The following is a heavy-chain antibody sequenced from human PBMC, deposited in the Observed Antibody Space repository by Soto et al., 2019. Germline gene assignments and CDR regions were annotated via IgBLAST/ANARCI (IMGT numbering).Heavy chain of an antibody. Sequence: SETLSLTCTVSGGSISSYYWSWIRQPPGKGLEWIGNIYYSGSTNYNPSLKSRVTISVDTSKNQFSLKLSSVTAADTAVYYCARHVDSGYDMNWFDPWGQGTLVTVSS. V-gene: IGHV4-59*08. J-gene: IGHJ5*02. D-gene: IGHD5-12*01. CDR3: ARHVDSGYDMNWFDP. CDR2: IYYSGST. CDR1: GGSISSYY.